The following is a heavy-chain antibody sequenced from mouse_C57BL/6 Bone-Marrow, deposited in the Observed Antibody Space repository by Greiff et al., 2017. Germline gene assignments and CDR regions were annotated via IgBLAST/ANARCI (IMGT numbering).Heavy chain of an antibody. Sequence: VQLQQSGAELVRPGASVKLSCTASGFNIKDDYMHWVKQRPDQGLEWIGWIDPENGDTEYASKFQGKATITADTSSNTAYLQLSSLTSEDTAVYYCTTHYGSSHWYFDVWGTGTTVTVSS. J-gene: IGHJ1*03. D-gene: IGHD1-1*01. CDR1: GFNIKDDY. V-gene: IGHV14-4*01. CDR2: IDPENGDT. CDR3: TTHYGSSHWYFDV.